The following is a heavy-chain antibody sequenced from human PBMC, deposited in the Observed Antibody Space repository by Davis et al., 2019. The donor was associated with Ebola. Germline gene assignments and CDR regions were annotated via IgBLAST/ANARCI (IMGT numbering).Heavy chain of an antibody. CDR2: ISSSGSTI. J-gene: IGHJ6*02. Sequence: GESLKISCAASGFTFSDYYMSWIRQAPGKGLEWVSYISSSGSTIYYADSVKGRFTISRDNAKNSLYLQMNSLRAEDTAVYYCASWWSGYKSYYYGMDVWGQGTTVTVSS. CDR1: GFTFSDYY. V-gene: IGHV3-11*01. D-gene: IGHD3-3*01. CDR3: ASWWSGYKSYYYGMDV.